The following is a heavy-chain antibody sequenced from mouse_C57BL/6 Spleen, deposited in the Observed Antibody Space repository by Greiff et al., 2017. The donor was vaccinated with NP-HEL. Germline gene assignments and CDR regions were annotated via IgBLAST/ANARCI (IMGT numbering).Heavy chain of an antibody. CDR1: GFTFSSYA. D-gene: IGHD1-1*01. J-gene: IGHJ4*01. Sequence: DVKLQESGGGLVKPGGSLKLSCAASGFTFSSYAMSWVRQTPEKRLEWVATISDGGSYTYYPDNVKGRFTISRDNAKNNLYLQMSHLKSEDTAMYYCARDRITTVVAMDAMDYWGQGTSVTVSS. CDR2: ISDGGSYT. V-gene: IGHV5-4*01. CDR3: ARDRITTVVAMDAMDY.